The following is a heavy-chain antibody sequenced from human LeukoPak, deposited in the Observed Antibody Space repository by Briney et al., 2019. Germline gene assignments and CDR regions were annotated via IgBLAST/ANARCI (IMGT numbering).Heavy chain of an antibody. Sequence: TSETLSLTCTVSGGSISSYYWSWIRQPAGKGLEWIGRIYTSGSTNYNPSLKSRVTMSVDTSKNQFSLKLSPVTAADTAVYYCARGGRFGELLYRYYFDYWGQGTLVTVSS. CDR3: ARGGRFGELLYRYYFDY. V-gene: IGHV4-4*07. D-gene: IGHD3-10*01. CDR2: IYTSGST. CDR1: GGSISSYY. J-gene: IGHJ4*02.